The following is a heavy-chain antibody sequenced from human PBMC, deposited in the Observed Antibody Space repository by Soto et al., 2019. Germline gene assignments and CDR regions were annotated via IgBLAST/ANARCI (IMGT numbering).Heavy chain of an antibody. J-gene: IGHJ4*02. D-gene: IGHD2-8*02. V-gene: IGHV4-34*01. CDR1: GGSFSGYY. CDR2: INHSGST. Sequence: QVQLQQWGAGLLKPSETLSLTCAVYGGSFSGYYWTWIRQPPGTGPEWIGEINHSGSTNYNPSLKSRVTRSVDTSKTQFSLKLTSVTAAATAVYYWARNKITGLFDYWGQGTLVTVSS. CDR3: ARNKITGLFDY.